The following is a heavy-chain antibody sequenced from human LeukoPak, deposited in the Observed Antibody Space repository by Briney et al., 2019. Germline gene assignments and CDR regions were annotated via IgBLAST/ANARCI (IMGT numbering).Heavy chain of an antibody. CDR3: ARDRGPTRYDDSYLNWFDP. Sequence: GSSVKVSCKXSGGTFSSYAISWVRQAPGQGLEWMGGIIPIFGTANYAQKLQGRVTITADESTSTAYMELSSLRSEDTAVYYCARDRGPTRYDDSYLNWFDPWGQGTLVTVSS. D-gene: IGHD4-17*01. CDR2: IIPIFGTA. V-gene: IGHV1-69*01. CDR1: GGTFSSYA. J-gene: IGHJ5*02.